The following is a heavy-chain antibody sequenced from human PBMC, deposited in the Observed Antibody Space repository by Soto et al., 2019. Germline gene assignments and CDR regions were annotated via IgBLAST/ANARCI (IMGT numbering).Heavy chain of an antibody. D-gene: IGHD1-1*01. CDR1: GFSFSSYG. CDR2: ITTTGDGT. J-gene: IGHJ4*02. Sequence: VQMLQSGGGLAQPGGSLRLSCAASGFSFSSYGMSWVRQAPGKGLEWVSSITTTGDGTYYADSVKGRFTFSRDNSKNTLYLQMNSLRAEDTAVYYCAKGRLQPDYWGQGTLVTVSS. V-gene: IGHV3-23*01. CDR3: AKGRLQPDY.